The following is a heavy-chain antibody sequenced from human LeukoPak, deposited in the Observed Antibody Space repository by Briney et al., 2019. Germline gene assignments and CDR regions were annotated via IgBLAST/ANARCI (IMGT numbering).Heavy chain of an antibody. D-gene: IGHD3/OR15-3a*01. CDR2: IKQDGSEK. CDR1: GFTFSSYW. CDR3: AREQFVSAFWTGGAKWFDP. J-gene: IGHJ5*02. Sequence: PGGSLRLSCAASGFTFSSYWMSWVRQAPGKGLEWVANIKQDGSEKYYVDSVKGRFTISRDNAKNSLFLQMNSLRAEDTAVYYCAREQFVSAFWTGGAKWFDPWGQGTLVTVCS. V-gene: IGHV3-7*01.